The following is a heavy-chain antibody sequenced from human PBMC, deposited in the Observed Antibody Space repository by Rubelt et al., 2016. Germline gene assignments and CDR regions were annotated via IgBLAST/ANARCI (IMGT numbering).Heavy chain of an antibody. CDR2: FSYSGST. V-gene: IGHV4-39*07. CDR3: ASRLEDYTDDFDC. Sequence: QLQLQESGPGLVKPSETLSLTCNVSGRSISSSNYYWGWIRQPPGKGLEWIGSFSYSGSTYYNPSLKSRDAISVDTSKNQFPLWGGVVSAGDTAVYYCASRLEDYTDDFDCGGQGTLVTVSS. CDR1: GRSISSSNYY. D-gene: IGHD3-3*01. J-gene: IGHJ4*02.